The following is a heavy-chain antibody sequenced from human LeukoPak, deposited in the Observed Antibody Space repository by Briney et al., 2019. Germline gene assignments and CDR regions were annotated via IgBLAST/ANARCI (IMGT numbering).Heavy chain of an antibody. V-gene: IGHV3-7*01. CDR1: GFTFSSYW. CDR3: ARGDYGDYSEYFQH. Sequence: GGSLRLSCAASGFTFSSYWMSWVRQAPGKGLEWVANIKQDGSEKYYVDSVKGRFTTPRDNAKNSLYLQMNSLRAEDTAVYYCARGDYGDYSEYFQHWGQGTLVTVSS. J-gene: IGHJ1*01. D-gene: IGHD4-17*01. CDR2: IKQDGSEK.